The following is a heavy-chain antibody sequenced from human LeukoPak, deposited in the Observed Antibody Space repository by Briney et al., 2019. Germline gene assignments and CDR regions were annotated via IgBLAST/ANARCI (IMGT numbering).Heavy chain of an antibody. CDR2: ISGSDGTI. V-gene: IGHV3-11*04. CDR1: GFTFSDYY. CDR3: ARADSGSYHYYGMDV. J-gene: IGHJ6*02. Sequence: GGSLRLSCVASGFTFSDYYMSWIRQAPGKGLEWVSYISGSDGTIKYADSVKGRFTISRDNSKNTLYLQMNSLRAEDTAVYYCARADSGSYHYYGMDVWGQGTTVTVSS. D-gene: IGHD1-26*01.